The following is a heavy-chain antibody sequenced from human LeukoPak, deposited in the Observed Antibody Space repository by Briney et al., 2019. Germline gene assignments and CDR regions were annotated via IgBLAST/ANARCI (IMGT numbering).Heavy chain of an antibody. CDR3: ARDQKDIVVVGSTPNAFDI. CDR1: GFTFSSYS. D-gene: IGHD2-2*01. J-gene: IGHJ3*02. V-gene: IGHV3-21*01. CDR2: ISSSSSYI. Sequence: GGSLRLSCAASGFTFSSYSMNWVRQAPGKGLEWVSSISSSSSYIYYADSVKGRFTISRDNAKNSLYLQMNSLRAEDTAVYYCARDQKDIVVVGSTPNAFDIWGQGTMVTVSS.